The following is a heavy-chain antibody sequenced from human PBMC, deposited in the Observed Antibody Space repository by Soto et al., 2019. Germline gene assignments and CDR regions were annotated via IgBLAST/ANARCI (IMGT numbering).Heavy chain of an antibody. CDR1: GFTFSNAW. Sequence: EVQLVESGGGLVKPGGSLRLSCAASGFTFSNAWMNWVRQAPGKGLEWVGRIKSKTDGGTTDYAAPVKGRFTISRDDSKNTLYLQMNSLKTEYTAVYYCTTETVGATNYGMDVWGQGTTVTVSS. V-gene: IGHV3-15*07. CDR2: IKSKTDGGTT. CDR3: TTETVGATNYGMDV. J-gene: IGHJ6*02. D-gene: IGHD1-26*01.